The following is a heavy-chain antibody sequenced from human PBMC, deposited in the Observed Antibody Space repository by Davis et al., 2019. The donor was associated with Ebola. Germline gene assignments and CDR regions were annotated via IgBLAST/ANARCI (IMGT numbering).Heavy chain of an antibody. J-gene: IGHJ4*02. V-gene: IGHV3-11*01. CDR3: VSLLH. Sequence: GESLKISCAASGFTFSDNYMTWIRQAPGKGLEWVVYISYSGATIYYADSVKGRFTISRDNAKNSLHLQMNSLRVEDTAMYYCVSLLHWGQGARVTVSS. CDR2: ISYSGATI. CDR1: GFTFSDNY.